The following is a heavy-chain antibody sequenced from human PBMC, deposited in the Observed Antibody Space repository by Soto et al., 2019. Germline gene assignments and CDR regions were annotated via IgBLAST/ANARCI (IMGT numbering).Heavy chain of an antibody. V-gene: IGHV4-34*01. CDR1: GGSFSGYY. D-gene: IGHD3-22*01. Sequence: QVQLQQWGAGLLKPSETLSLTCAVYGGSFSGYYWRWIRQPPGKGLEWIGEINHSGSTNYNPSLKRRANIAVDTSMNQCSLEVSSVSVEDTAVYNCASGPSYYYDSSGYYGNWCQGTQVTVSS. J-gene: IGHJ4*02. CDR2: INHSGST. CDR3: ASGPSYYYDSSGYYGN.